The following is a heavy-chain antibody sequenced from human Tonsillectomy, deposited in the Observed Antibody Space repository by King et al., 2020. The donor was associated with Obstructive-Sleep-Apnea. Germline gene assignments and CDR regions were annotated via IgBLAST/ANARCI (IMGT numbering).Heavy chain of an antibody. CDR1: GGSISSYF. CDR2: MYYSGST. CDR3: ARDGGDFQNYGIDV. J-gene: IGHJ6*02. D-gene: IGHD3-16*01. Sequence: VQLQESGPGLVKPSETLSLTCTVSGGSISSYFWSWIRQPPGKGLEWIGYMYYSGSTNYNPSLKSRVTISVDTSKNQFSLRLSSVTAADTAVYYCARDGGDFQNYGIDVWGQGTTVTVSS. V-gene: IGHV4-59*01.